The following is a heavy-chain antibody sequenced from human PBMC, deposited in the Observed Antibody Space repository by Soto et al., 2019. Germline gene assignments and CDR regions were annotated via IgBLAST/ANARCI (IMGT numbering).Heavy chain of an antibody. CDR3: ARSLSVDTAMVYGY. CDR2: IYYSGST. CDR1: GGSISSGGYY. Sequence: QVQLQESGPVLVKPSQTLSLTCTVSGGSISSGGYYWSWIRHHPGKGLEWIGYIYYSGSTYYNPSLTNRVPISVDTSKNQFSLKLSSVTAADTAVYYCARSLSVDTAMVYGYWGQGTLLTVSS. J-gene: IGHJ4*02. V-gene: IGHV4-31*03. D-gene: IGHD5-18*01.